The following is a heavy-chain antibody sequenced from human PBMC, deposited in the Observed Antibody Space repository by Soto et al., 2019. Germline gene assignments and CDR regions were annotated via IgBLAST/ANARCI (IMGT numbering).Heavy chain of an antibody. CDR1: GFTFSDYA. J-gene: IGHJ4*02. Sequence: VQLVESGGGVVQPGRSLRLSCAASGFTFSDYAMHWVRQAPGKGLEWVAVVSHDGRNTHYADSVKGRFTISRDSSKNTVSLETTGPRAEDTAVYYCATGGRRWMVTSDFNYWGQGALVTVAS. CDR2: VSHDGRNT. CDR3: ATGGRRWMVTSDFNY. V-gene: IGHV3-30*03. D-gene: IGHD2-21*02.